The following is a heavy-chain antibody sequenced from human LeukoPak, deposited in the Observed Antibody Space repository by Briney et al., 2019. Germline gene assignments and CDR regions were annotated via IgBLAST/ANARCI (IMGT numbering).Heavy chain of an antibody. CDR3: AKDISTSWYEKYFQH. V-gene: IGHV3-23*01. Sequence: GGSLRLSCAASGFTFSTYARSWVRQAPGKGLEWVSTISASGGTTYYADSVKGRFTISRDSSKNMLYLQMNSLRAEDTAVYYCAKDISTSWYEKYFQHWGQGTLVTVSS. CDR2: ISASGGTT. CDR1: GFTFSTYA. J-gene: IGHJ1*01. D-gene: IGHD6-19*01.